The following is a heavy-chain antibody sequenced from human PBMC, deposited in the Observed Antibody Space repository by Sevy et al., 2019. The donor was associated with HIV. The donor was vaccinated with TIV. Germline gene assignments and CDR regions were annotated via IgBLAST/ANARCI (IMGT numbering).Heavy chain of an antibody. D-gene: IGHD3-3*01. CDR3: ARGNFWSGYLRDWFDP. V-gene: IGHV1-2*02. J-gene: IGHJ5*02. CDR1: GYTFTGYY. CDR2: INPNSGGT. Sequence: ASVKVSCKASGYTFTGYYMHWVRQAPGQGLEWMGWINPNSGGTNYAQKFQGRVTMTRDTSISTAYMELSRLRSDDTAVYYCARGNFWSGYLRDWFDPWGQGTLVTVSS.